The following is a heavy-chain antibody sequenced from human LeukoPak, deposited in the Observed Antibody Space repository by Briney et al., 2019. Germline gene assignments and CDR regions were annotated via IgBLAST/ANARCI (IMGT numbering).Heavy chain of an antibody. J-gene: IGHJ4*02. D-gene: IGHD3-3*01. CDR2: IWCDGSNK. CDR1: GFTFSSYG. Sequence: PGRSLRLSCAASGFTFSSYGMHWVRQAPGKGLEWVAVIWCDGSNKYYADSVKGRFTISRDNSKNTLYLQMNSLRAEDTAVYYCAKGPRFWSGYYTPEYYFDYWGQGTLVTVSS. V-gene: IGHV3-33*06. CDR3: AKGPRFWSGYYTPEYYFDY.